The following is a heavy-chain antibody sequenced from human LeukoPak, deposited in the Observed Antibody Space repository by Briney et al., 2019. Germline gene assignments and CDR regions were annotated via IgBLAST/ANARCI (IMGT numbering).Heavy chain of an antibody. V-gene: IGHV3-23*01. CDR1: GFTFSSYA. J-gene: IGHJ3*01. CDR2: ISGSGGST. Sequence: PGGSLRLSCAASGFTFSSYAMSWVRQAPGRGLEWVSAISGSGGSTYYADSVKGRFTISRDNSKNTLYLQMNSLRAEDTAVYYCAKGGGGSYYGGLILQHWGQGTMVTVSS. CDR3: AKGGGGSYYGGLILQH. D-gene: IGHD1-26*01.